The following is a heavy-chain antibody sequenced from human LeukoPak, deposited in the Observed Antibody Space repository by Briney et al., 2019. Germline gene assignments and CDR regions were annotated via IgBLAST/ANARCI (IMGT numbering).Heavy chain of an antibody. CDR2: INTSGTT. V-gene: IGHV4-4*07. Sequence: SETLSLTCTVSGGSFSGHYWSWIRQPAGKGPEWMGRINTSGTTRYDPSLKSRVTMSVDTSKNQFSLKLSSVTAADTAVYYCARQKYCSGTSCYHVDYWGQGALVTVSS. D-gene: IGHD2-2*01. J-gene: IGHJ4*02. CDR3: ARQKYCSGTSCYHVDY. CDR1: GGSFSGHY.